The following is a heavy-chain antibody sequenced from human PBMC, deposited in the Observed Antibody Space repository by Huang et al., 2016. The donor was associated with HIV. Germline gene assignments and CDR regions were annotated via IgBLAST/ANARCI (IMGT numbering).Heavy chain of an antibody. J-gene: IGHJ6*02. CDR2: IKQDESEK. Sequence: FGADWMSWVRQSPGKGLEWVANIKQDESEKYYVESVKGRFNISRDKAKKVLFLEMNNVRVEDTATYYCATKTAAMDIWGQGTTVTVS. CDR3: ATKTAAMDI. V-gene: IGHV3-7*01. CDR1: FGADW. D-gene: IGHD1-7*01.